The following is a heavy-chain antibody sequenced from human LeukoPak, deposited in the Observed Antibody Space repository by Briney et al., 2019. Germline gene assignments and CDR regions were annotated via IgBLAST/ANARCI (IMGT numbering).Heavy chain of an antibody. J-gene: IGHJ6*02. Sequence: PSETLSLTCVVNGESLSGYFWSWIRQSPGTGLEWIGEINHRGTTNYNPSLKSRVTISQDTPKNQFSLRLTSVTAADTAIYYCARLFWSGPYSHYGLDVWGQGTTVTVSS. V-gene: IGHV4-34*01. CDR3: ARLFWSGPYSHYGLDV. CDR2: INHRGTT. CDR1: GESLSGYF. D-gene: IGHD3-3*01.